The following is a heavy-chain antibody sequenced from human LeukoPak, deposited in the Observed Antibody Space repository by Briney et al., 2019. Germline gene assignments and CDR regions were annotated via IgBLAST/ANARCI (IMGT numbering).Heavy chain of an antibody. D-gene: IGHD3-22*01. J-gene: IGHJ4*02. Sequence: SETLSLTCTVSGDSISTYYRTWIRQSPGKGLEWIGYIYYSGSTNYNPSLKSRVTISVDTSKNHFSLKLTSVTAADTAVYYCARGVGSGYTDEWGQGTLVTVSS. V-gene: IGHV4-59*01. CDR3: ARGVGSGYTDE. CDR2: IYYSGST. CDR1: GDSISTYY.